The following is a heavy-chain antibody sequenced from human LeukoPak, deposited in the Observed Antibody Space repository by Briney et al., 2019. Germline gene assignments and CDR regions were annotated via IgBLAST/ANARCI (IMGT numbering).Heavy chain of an antibody. CDR2: ISAYNGNT. Sequence: ASVKVSCKASGYTFTSYGISWVRQAPGQGLEWMGWISAYNGNTNYAQKLQGRVTMTTDTSTSTAYMELRSLRSEDTAVYYCARGGDSSSWYEGGLVDYWGQGTLVTVSS. J-gene: IGHJ4*02. CDR3: ARGGDSSSWYEGGLVDY. CDR1: GYTFTSYG. D-gene: IGHD6-13*01. V-gene: IGHV1-18*01.